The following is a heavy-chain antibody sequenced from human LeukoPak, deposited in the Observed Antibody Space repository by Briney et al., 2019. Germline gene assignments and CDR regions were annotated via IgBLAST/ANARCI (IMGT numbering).Heavy chain of an antibody. CDR1: GFTFDDYG. J-gene: IGHJ3*02. D-gene: IGHD3-3*01. CDR3: ARAGNDFWSGLRAFDI. CDR2: INWNGGST. V-gene: IGHV3-20*04. Sequence: GGSLRLSCTASGFTFDDYGMSWVRQAPGKGLEWVSGINWNGGSTGYADSVKGRFTISRDNAKNSLYLQMNSLRAEGTALYYCARAGNDFWSGLRAFDIWGQGTMVTVSS.